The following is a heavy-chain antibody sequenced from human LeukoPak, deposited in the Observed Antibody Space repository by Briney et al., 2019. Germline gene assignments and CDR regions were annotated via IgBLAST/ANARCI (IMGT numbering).Heavy chain of an antibody. CDR3: AKDRDIAVAGTFDY. J-gene: IGHJ4*02. D-gene: IGHD6-19*01. CDR1: GFTFDDYA. CDR2: ISWNSGSI. V-gene: IGHV3-9*01. Sequence: GGSLRLSCAASGFTFDDYAMHWVRHAPGKGLEWVSGISWNSGSIGYADSVKGRFTISRDNAKNSLYLQMNSLRAEDTALYYCAKDRDIAVAGTFDYWGQGTLVTVSS.